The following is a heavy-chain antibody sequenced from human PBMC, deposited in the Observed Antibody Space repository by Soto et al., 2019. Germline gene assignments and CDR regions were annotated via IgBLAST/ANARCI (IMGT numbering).Heavy chain of an antibody. Sequence: GGSLRLSCAASGFTFRSYGMHWVRQAPAKGLEWVAVISYDGSNKYYADSVKGRFTISRDNSKNTLYLQMNSLRAEDTAVYYGAKGGVGSTSNSFDSWGQGTRGTVSS. CDR3: AKGGVGSTSNSFDS. D-gene: IGHD1-26*01. J-gene: IGHJ3*02. CDR2: ISYDGSNK. V-gene: IGHV3-30*18. CDR1: GFTFRSYG.